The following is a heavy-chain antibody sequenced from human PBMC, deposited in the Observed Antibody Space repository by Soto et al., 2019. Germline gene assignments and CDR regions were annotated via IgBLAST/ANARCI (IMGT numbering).Heavy chain of an antibody. CDR1: GFTFSSYS. CDR3: ARDRGGDLKAFDI. V-gene: IGHV3-21*01. Sequence: EVQLVESGGGLVKPGGSLRLSCAASGFTFSSYSMNWVRQAPGKGLEWVSSISSSSSYIYYADSVKGRFTISRYNAKNSLHLQLNSLRADDTPVYFCARDRGGDLKAFDIGGQETMVTVSS. D-gene: IGHD3-10*01. J-gene: IGHJ3*02. CDR2: ISSSSSYI.